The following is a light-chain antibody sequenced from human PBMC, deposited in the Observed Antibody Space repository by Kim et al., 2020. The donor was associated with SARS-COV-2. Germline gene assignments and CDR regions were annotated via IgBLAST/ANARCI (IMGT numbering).Light chain of an antibody. V-gene: IGLV4-69*01. CDR1: SGRSAYA. CDR2: LDSDGSH. J-gene: IGLJ3*02. CDR3: QTWGTDIRV. Sequence: QPVLTQSPSASASLGASVKLTCTLNSGRSAYAIAWHQQRPEKGPRYLMKLDSDGSHSRGDGIPDRFSGSSSGAERYLIISSLQSEDEADYYCQTWGTDIRVFVGGTQLTVL.